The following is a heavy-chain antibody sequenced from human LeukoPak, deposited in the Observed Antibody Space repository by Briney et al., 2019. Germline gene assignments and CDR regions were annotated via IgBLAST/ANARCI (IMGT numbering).Heavy chain of an antibody. CDR3: ARGFTINYYDSSGYYWDF. CDR1: GGSFSGYY. D-gene: IGHD3-22*01. V-gene: IGHV4-34*01. Sequence: PSETLSLTCAVYGGSFSGYYWSWIRQPPGKGLEWIGEINHSGSTNYNTSLKSRVTISVDTSKNQFSLKLNSVTAADTAVYYCARGFTINYYDSSGYYWDFWGQGTLVTVSS. J-gene: IGHJ4*02. CDR2: INHSGST.